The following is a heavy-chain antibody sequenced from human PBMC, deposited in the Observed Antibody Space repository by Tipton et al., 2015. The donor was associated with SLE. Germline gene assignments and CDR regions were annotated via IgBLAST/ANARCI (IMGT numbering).Heavy chain of an antibody. V-gene: IGHV4-61*02. CDR1: GVSISSGSNY. D-gene: IGHD3-22*01. Sequence: LRLSCSVSGVSISSGSNYWTWIRQPAGKGLEWIGRIFTSGSTDYNPSLRSRVTISLDTSKNQFSLRLSSATAADTAVYYCARVGHGFDDSGYNSHYYYYMDVWGKGTTVTVSS. CDR3: ARVGHGFDDSGYNSHYYYYMDV. CDR2: IFTSGST. J-gene: IGHJ6*03.